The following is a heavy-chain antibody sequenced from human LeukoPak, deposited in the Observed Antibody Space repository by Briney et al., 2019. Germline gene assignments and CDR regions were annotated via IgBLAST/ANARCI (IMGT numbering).Heavy chain of an antibody. CDR1: GFTFSSYT. V-gene: IGHV3-23*01. CDR3: AKGLERESRLDS. CDR2: IRNSDGMT. J-gene: IGHJ4*02. D-gene: IGHD1-1*01. Sequence: PGGSLRLSCAASGFTFSSYTMYWVRQAPGQGLEWVSGIRNSDGMTYYADSVRGRFTISTDNSKNTLYLQMNSLRAEDTALYYCAKGLERESRLDSWGQGTLVTVSS.